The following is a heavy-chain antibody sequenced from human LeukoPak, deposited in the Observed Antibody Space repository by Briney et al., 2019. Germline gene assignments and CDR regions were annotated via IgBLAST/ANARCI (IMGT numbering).Heavy chain of an antibody. V-gene: IGHV4-4*07. J-gene: IGHJ4*02. Sequence: SETLSLTCTVSGGSISSSYWRWIRQPAGKGLECIGRIYASGNTNYNPSLKSRVTMSVDTSKNQISLKLGPVTAADAAMYDCAREGSGWYIDYWGQGTLVTVSS. D-gene: IGHD6-19*01. CDR3: AREGSGWYIDY. CDR2: IYASGNT. CDR1: GGSISSSY.